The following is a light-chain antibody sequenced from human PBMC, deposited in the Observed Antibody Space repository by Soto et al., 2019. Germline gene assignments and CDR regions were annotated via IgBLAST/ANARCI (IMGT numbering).Light chain of an antibody. J-gene: IGKJ1*01. CDR2: GAS. CDR1: QSVSSGH. Sequence: DIVLTQSPGTLSLSPGERASLSCRASQSVSSGHLAWYQQKPGQAPRLLIYGASTRATGLPARFSGSGSGTDFTLTISEVEPEDFALYYCQQYNNWPPTWTFGQGTKVDI. V-gene: IGKV3-20*01. CDR3: QQYNNWPPTWT.